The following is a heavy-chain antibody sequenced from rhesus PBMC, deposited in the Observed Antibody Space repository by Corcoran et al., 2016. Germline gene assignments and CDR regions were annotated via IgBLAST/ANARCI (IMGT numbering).Heavy chain of an antibody. Sequence: VQLPASGPGLVKPSEPLSLTCAVSGGSFSRYWWSWIRPPPGKGLEWIREINGNSGSTNHNPSLKSRVTMSKDASKNQFSLKRSSVIAADTAVYYWARLGALDYWGQGVLATVSS. CDR2: INGNSGST. V-gene: IGHV4-80*01. J-gene: IGHJ4*01. CDR3: ARLGALDY. CDR1: GGSFSRYW.